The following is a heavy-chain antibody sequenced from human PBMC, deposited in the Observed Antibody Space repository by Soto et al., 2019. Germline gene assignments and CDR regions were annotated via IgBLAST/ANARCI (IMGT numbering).Heavy chain of an antibody. D-gene: IGHD3-22*01. CDR1: GGTFSSYA. V-gene: IGHV1-69*12. Sequence: QVQLVQSGAEVKKPGSSVKVSCKASGGTFSSYAISWVRQAPGQGLEWMGGIIPIFGTADYAQKFQGRVTITADESTSTAYMKLSSLRSEDTAVYYCAIHYDSSGDYYRGLDYWGQGTLVTVSS. CDR3: AIHYDSSGDYYRGLDY. CDR2: IIPIFGTA. J-gene: IGHJ4*02.